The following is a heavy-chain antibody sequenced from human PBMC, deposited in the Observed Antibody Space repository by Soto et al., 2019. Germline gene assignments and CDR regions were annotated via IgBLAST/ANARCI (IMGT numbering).Heavy chain of an antibody. CDR2: ISYDGSNQ. D-gene: IGHD3-10*01. J-gene: IGHJ6*02. Sequence: GSLRLSCAASGFTFSSYAIHWVRQAPGKGLEWVVVISYDGSNQYYADSVKGRFTISRDNSKNALYLQMNSLRPEDTAVFYCARDRGSAYYYYSLDVWGQGTTVTVSS. CDR1: GFTFSSYA. V-gene: IGHV3-30-3*01. CDR3: ARDRGSAYYYYSLDV.